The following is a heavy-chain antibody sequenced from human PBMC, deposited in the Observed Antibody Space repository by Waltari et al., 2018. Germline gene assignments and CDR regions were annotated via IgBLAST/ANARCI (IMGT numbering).Heavy chain of an antibody. Sequence: EVQLLESGGGLVQPGGSLRLSCAASGFTFSSYAMSWVRQAPGKGVEGAAEFMGRGGRTYNEDSVKGRFTISRDNSKNTLYLQMNSLRAEDTAVYYCAKAYSSSSNWFDPWGQGTLVTVSS. J-gene: IGHJ5*02. CDR2: FMGRGGRT. D-gene: IGHD6-13*01. CDR1: GFTFSSYA. CDR3: AKAYSSSSNWFDP. V-gene: IGHV3-23*01.